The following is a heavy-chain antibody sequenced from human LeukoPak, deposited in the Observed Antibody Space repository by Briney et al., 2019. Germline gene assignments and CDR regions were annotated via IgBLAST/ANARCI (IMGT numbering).Heavy chain of an antibody. V-gene: IGHV4-34*01. CDR1: GGSFSGYY. CDR2: INHSGST. CDR3: ARGNVVVVAAHYFDY. D-gene: IGHD2-15*01. Sequence: SETLSLTCAVDGGSFSGYYWSWIRQPPGKGLEWIGEINHSGSTNYNPSLKSRVTISVDTSKNQFSLKLSSVTAADTAVYYCARGNVVVVAAHYFDYWGQGTLVTVSS. J-gene: IGHJ4*02.